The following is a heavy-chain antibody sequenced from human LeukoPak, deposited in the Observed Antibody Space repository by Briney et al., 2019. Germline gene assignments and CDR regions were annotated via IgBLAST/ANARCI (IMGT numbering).Heavy chain of an antibody. Sequence: GGSLRLSCAASGFTFSSYAMSWVRQAPGKGLEWVSAISGSGGSTYYADSVMGRFTISRDNSKNTLYLQMNSLRAEDTAVYYCARPHDYGDYGGAFDIWGQGTMVTVSS. CDR3: ARPHDYGDYGGAFDI. V-gene: IGHV3-23*01. D-gene: IGHD4-17*01. J-gene: IGHJ3*02. CDR1: GFTFSSYA. CDR2: ISGSGGST.